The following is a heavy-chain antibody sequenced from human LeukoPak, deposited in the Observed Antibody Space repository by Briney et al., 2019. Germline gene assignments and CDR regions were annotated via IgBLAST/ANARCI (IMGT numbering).Heavy chain of an antibody. D-gene: IGHD1-1*01. CDR3: ATIGKAYIYYFDY. Sequence: SVKVSCKASGGTFSSYAISCVRQAPGQGLEWMGRIIPIFGTANYAQKFQGRVTITTDESTSTAYMELSSLRSEDTAVYYCATIGKAYIYYFDYWGQGTLVTVSS. CDR2: IIPIFGTA. J-gene: IGHJ4*02. V-gene: IGHV1-69*05. CDR1: GGTFSSYA.